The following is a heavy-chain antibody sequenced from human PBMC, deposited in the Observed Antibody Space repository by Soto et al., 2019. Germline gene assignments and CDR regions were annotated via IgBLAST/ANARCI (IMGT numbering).Heavy chain of an antibody. CDR2: IHYTGST. V-gene: IGHV4-31*03. CDR1: GDSIISSGFY. CDR3: ARDHRSLGDYYGIDV. Sequence: SETLSLTCSVSGDSIISSGFYFICIGQHPWNALELIGYIHYTGSTSYNPSLKSRLAISLDASKNQFSLSLSSVTSADTAVYYCARDHRSLGDYYGIDVWGQGTTVTVSS. D-gene: IGHD3-10*01. J-gene: IGHJ6*02.